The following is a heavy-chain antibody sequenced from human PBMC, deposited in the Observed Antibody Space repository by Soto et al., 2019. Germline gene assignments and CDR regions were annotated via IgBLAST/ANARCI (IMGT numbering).Heavy chain of an antibody. V-gene: IGHV3-30-3*01. CDR1: GFTFSSYA. J-gene: IGHJ6*02. CDR3: ARDGCSSTSCYVDYYYGMDV. CDR2: ISYDGSNK. Sequence: VQLVESGGGVVQPGRSLRLSCAASGFTFSSYAMHWVRQAPGKGLEWVAVISYDGSNKYYADSVKGRFTISRDNSKNTLYLQMNSLRAEDTAVYYCARDGCSSTSCYVDYYYGMDVWGQGTTVTVSS. D-gene: IGHD2-2*01.